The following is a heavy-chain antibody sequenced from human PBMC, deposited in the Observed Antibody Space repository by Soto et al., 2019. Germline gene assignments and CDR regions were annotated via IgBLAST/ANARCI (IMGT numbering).Heavy chain of an antibody. CDR2: LSYDGSET. CDR3: SIVRVAGSALDH. V-gene: IGHV3-30*03. J-gene: IGHJ4*02. Sequence: PGGSLRLSCVGSGFIFSNNGMHWVRQTPGKGLEWVAFLSYDGSETFYADSVKGRFTVSRDNSKNTLFLHMRNLRRDDTAVYYCSIVRVAGSALDHWGQGTLVTVSS. CDR1: GFIFSNNG. D-gene: IGHD3-10*02.